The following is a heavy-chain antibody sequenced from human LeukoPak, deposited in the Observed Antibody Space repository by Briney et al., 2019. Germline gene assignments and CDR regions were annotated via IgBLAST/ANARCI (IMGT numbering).Heavy chain of an antibody. Sequence: SETLSPTCAVSGGSISSGGYSWSWIRQPPGKGLEWIGYIYHSGSTYYNPSLKSRVTISVDRSKNQFSLKLSSVTAADTAVYYCARAKRGYVDYWGQGTLVTVSS. J-gene: IGHJ4*02. CDR1: GGSISSGGYS. CDR2: IYHSGST. CDR3: ARAKRGYVDY. V-gene: IGHV4-30-2*01.